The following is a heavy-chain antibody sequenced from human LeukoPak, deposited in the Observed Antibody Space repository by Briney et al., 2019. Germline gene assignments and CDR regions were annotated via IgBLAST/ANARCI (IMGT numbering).Heavy chain of an antibody. J-gene: IGHJ4*02. CDR3: AKDTRSPITMVRGVIQYFDY. D-gene: IGHD3-10*01. Sequence: GGSLRLSCAASGFTFSTYAMSWVRQAPGKGLEWVSALTNSGGSGGVTYYADSVKGRFIISRDNSKSTLYLQLSSLRAEDTAVYYCAKDTRSPITMVRGVIQYFDYWGQGTLVTVSS. V-gene: IGHV3-23*01. CDR1: GFTFSTYA. CDR2: LTNSGGSGGVT.